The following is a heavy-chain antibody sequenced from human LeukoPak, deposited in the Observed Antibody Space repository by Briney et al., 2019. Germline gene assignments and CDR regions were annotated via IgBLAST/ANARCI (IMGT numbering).Heavy chain of an antibody. CDR2: FDPEDGET. D-gene: IGHD1-26*01. Sequence: ASVKVSCKVSGYTLTELSMHWGRQAPGKGREWVGGFDPEDGETIYAQKFQGRVTMTEDTSTDTAYMELSSLRSEDTAVYYCATLSSGSFPLGAYYYYGMDVWGQGTTVTVSS. CDR1: GYTLTELS. V-gene: IGHV1-24*01. J-gene: IGHJ6*02. CDR3: ATLSSGSFPLGAYYYYGMDV.